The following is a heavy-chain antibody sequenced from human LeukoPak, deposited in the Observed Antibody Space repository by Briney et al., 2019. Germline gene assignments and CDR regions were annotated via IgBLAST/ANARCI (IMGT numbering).Heavy chain of an antibody. D-gene: IGHD3-16*01. Sequence: RASVKVSCKSSGYIFNNYAINWVRQAPGQGLEWMGWINTNTGNPTYARGFTGRFVFSSDTSVRMAYLQISSLKAEDTAVYYRARSNNDGDYLGVGFDYWGQGTLVTVSS. CDR1: GYIFNNYA. CDR2: INTNTGNP. J-gene: IGHJ4*02. V-gene: IGHV7-4-1*04. CDR3: ARSNNDGDYLGVGFDY.